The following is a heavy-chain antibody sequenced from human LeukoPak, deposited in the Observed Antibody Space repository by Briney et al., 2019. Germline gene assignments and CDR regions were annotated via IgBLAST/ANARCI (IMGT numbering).Heavy chain of an antibody. J-gene: IGHJ4*02. V-gene: IGHV7-4-1*02. CDR3: AKGLRSGSLFYFDY. CDR1: GYTFTSYA. CDR2: INTNTGNP. Sequence: ASVKVSCKASGYTFTSYAMNWVRQAPGQGLEWMGWINTNTGNPTYAQGFTGRFVFSLDTSVSTAYLQISSLKAEDTAVYYCAKGLRSGSLFYFDYWGQGTLVTVSS. D-gene: IGHD3-10*02.